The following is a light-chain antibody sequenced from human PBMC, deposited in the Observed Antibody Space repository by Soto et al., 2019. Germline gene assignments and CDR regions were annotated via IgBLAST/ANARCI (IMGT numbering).Light chain of an antibody. J-gene: IGKJ5*01. V-gene: IGKV1-5*01. Sequence: EIQVTQYPSTLSASVGDRVTITCRASQSISGWLAWYQQKPGKAPKLMIYDASSLESGVPSRFSGSGSGTEFTLTISSLQPDDFATYYCQQYNTYSPFGQGTRPEV. CDR2: DAS. CDR3: QQYNTYSP. CDR1: QSISGW.